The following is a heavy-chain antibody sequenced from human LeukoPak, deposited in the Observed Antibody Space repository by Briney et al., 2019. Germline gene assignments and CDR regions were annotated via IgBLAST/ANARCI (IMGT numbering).Heavy chain of an antibody. J-gene: IGHJ3*02. CDR2: ISYDGSNK. CDR1: GFTFSSYG. V-gene: IGHV3-30*18. CDR3: AKLEMATVQHALDI. Sequence: GGSLRLSCAASGFTFSSYGMHWVRQAPGKGLEWVAVISYDGSNKYYADSVKGRFTISRDNSKNTLYLQMNSLRAEDTAVYYCAKLEMATVQHALDIWGQGTMVTVSS. D-gene: IGHD5-24*01.